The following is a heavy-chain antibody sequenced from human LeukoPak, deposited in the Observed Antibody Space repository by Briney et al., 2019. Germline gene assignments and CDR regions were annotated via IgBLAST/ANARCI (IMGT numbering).Heavy chain of an antibody. J-gene: IGHJ6*02. CDR2: INHSGST. V-gene: IGHV4-34*01. D-gene: IGHD2-2*01. CDR1: GGSFSGYY. Sequence: PSETLSLTCAVYGGSFSGYYWSWIRQPPGKGLEWIGEINHSGSTNYNPSLKSRVTISVDTSKNQFSLKLSSVTAADTAVYYCAREPSTSRYYYYYGMDVWGQGTTVTVSS. CDR3: AREPSTSRYYYYYGMDV.